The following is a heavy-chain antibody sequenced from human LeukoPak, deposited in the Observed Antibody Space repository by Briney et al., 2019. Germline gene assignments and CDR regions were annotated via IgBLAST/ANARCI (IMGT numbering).Heavy chain of an antibody. CDR3: ARDIQLWVIDY. J-gene: IGHJ4*02. CDR1: GFTLSSYW. Sequence: GGSLRLSCAASGFTLSSYWMSWVRQAPGKGLEWVANIKQDGSEKYYVDSVKGRFTISRDNAKNSLYLQMNSLRAEDTAVYYCARDIQLWVIDYWGQGTLVTVSS. D-gene: IGHD5-18*01. CDR2: IKQDGSEK. V-gene: IGHV3-7*03.